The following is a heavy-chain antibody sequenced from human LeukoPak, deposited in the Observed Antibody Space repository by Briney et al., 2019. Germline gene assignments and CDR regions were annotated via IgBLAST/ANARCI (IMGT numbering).Heavy chain of an antibody. CDR1: GFTFSSYG. J-gene: IGHJ4*02. CDR2: ISYDGSNK. CDR3: AKDTDSSSWGLFDY. V-gene: IGHV3-30*18. Sequence: GGSLRLSCAASGFTFSSYGMHWVRQAPGKGLEWVAVISYDGSNKYYADSVKGRFTISRDNSKNTLYLQMNSLRAEDTAVYYCAKDTDSSSWGLFDYWGQGTLVTVSS. D-gene: IGHD6-13*01.